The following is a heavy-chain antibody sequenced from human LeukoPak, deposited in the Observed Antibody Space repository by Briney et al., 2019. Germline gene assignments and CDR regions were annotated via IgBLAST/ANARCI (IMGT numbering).Heavy chain of an antibody. CDR2: IRAHNGDT. D-gene: IGHD2-2*01. CDR1: GYTFTSYA. CDR3: ARGEFICTINTCYASALDS. J-gene: IGHJ4*02. Sequence: ASVKVSCKASGYTFTSYAISWVRQAPGQGLEWMGWIRAHNGDTNHAQQLQGRVTMTTDTSARTAYMELRSLRSEDTAVYYCARGEFICTINTCYASALDSWGQGTLVTVSS. V-gene: IGHV1-18*01.